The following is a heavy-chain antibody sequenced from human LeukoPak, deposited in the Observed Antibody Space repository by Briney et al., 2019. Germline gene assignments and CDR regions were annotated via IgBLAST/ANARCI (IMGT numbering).Heavy chain of an antibody. CDR2: INHSGST. CDR3: TAAAGTRYFDY. CDR1: GGSFSGYY. Sequence: SETLSLTCAVYGGSFSGYYWSWIRQPPGKGLEWIGEINHSGSTNYNPSLKSRVTISVDTSKNQFSLKLSSVTAADTAVYYCTAAAGTRYFDYWGQGTLVTVSS. V-gene: IGHV4-34*01. D-gene: IGHD6-13*01. J-gene: IGHJ4*02.